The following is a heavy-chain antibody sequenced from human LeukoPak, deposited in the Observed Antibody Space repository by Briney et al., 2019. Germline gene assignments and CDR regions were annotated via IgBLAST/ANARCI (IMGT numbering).Heavy chain of an antibody. J-gene: IGHJ4*02. V-gene: IGHV4-34*01. CDR3: ARIAVPGSDY. CDR2: INHSGST. CDR1: GGSFSGYY. D-gene: IGHD6-19*01. Sequence: PSETLSLTCAVYGGSFSGYYWSWIRQPPGKGLEWIGEINHSGSTNYNPSLKSRVTISVDTSKNQFSLKLSSVTAADTAVYYCARIAVPGSDYWGQGTLVTVSS.